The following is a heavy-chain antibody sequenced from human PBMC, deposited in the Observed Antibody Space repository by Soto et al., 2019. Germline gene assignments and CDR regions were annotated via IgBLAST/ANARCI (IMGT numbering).Heavy chain of an antibody. D-gene: IGHD1-26*01. J-gene: IGHJ3*02. CDR2: MNPNSGNT. Sequence: QVQLVQSGAEVKKPGASVKVSCKASGYTFTSYDINWVRQATGQGLEWMGWMNPNSGNTGYAQKFQGRVTMTRNTSISTADMELSSRRSEDTAVYYCAREWELLFGAFDIWGQGTMVTVSS. CDR3: AREWELLFGAFDI. V-gene: IGHV1-8*01. CDR1: GYTFTSYD.